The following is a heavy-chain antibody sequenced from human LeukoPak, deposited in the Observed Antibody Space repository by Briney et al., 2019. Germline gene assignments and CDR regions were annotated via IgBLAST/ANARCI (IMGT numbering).Heavy chain of an antibody. CDR3: ARHGANRQQLVMAFDI. J-gene: IGHJ3*02. D-gene: IGHD6-13*01. V-gene: IGHV4-59*08. CDR2: IYYSRST. CDR1: GGSISSYY. Sequence: SETLSLTCSVSGGSISSYYWSWIRQPPGQGLEWIGYIYYSRSTNYNPSLKSRVTISIDTSKNQFSLKVNSVTAADTAVYYRARHGANRQQLVMAFDIWGQGTMVTVSS.